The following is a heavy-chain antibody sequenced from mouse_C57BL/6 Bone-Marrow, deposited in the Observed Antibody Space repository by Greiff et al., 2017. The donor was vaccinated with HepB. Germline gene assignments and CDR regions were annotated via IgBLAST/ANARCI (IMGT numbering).Heavy chain of an antibody. J-gene: IGHJ3*01. CDR1: GFNIKDDY. Sequence: VQLQQPGAELVKPGASVKMSCTASGFNIKDDYMHWVKQRPEQGLEWIGRIDPENGDTEYASKFQGKATITADTSSNTAYLQLSSLTSEDTAVYYCTTRWLVPAYWGQGTLVTVSA. CDR3: TTRWLVPAY. CDR2: IDPENGDT. V-gene: IGHV14-4*01. D-gene: IGHD2-3*01.